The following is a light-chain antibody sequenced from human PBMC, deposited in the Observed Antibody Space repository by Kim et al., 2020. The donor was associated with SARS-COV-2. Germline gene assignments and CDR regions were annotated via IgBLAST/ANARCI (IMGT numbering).Light chain of an antibody. CDR1: QGIRSS. CDR3: QQYYSYPRT. V-gene: IGKV1-8*01. CDR2: AAS. Sequence: SASGDRVTITCRASQGIRSSLDWYQQKPGKAPKLLIYAASTLQSGVPSRFSGSGSGTDFTLTISCLQSEDFAPYYCQQYYSYPRTFGQGTKMDI. J-gene: IGKJ1*01.